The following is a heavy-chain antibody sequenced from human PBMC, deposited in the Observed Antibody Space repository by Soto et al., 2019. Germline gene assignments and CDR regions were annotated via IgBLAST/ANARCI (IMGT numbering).Heavy chain of an antibody. CDR1: GFIFENFG. D-gene: IGHD1-26*01. V-gene: IGHV3-23*01. CDR3: AKNQGVELVPLATVDWFDP. Sequence: GGSLRLSCAASGFIFENFGMSWVRQAPGKGLEWVSSISGSGFKKYYTAYVKGRLTSSRNNSNSKVYLELNNLSAEDTAVYHCAKNQGVELVPLATVDWFDPWGQGSVVTVSS. J-gene: IGHJ5*02. CDR2: ISGSGFKK.